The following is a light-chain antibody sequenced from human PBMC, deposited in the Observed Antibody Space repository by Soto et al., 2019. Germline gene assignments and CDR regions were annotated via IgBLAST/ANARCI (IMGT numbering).Light chain of an antibody. CDR3: QQRSNWLT. CDR2: DAS. J-gene: IGKJ4*01. CDR1: QSVGSY. V-gene: IGKV3-11*01. Sequence: EIVLTQSPATLSLSPGERATLSCRASQSVGSYLAWYQQKPGQAPRLLIYDASNRATGIPARFSGSGSGTGFTLTISSLEPEDFEVYFCQQRSNWLTFGGGTKVEIK.